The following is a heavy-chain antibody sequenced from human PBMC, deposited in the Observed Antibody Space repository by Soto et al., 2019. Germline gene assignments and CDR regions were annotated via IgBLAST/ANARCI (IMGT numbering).Heavy chain of an antibody. Sequence: ASVKVSCKAPADTFTSYYIHWVRQAPGKGLEWMGGFDPEDGETIYAQKFQGRVTMTEDTSTDTAYMELSSLRSEDTAVYYCATSAIWFGELGYGMDVWGQGTTVTVSS. CDR3: ATSAIWFGELGYGMDV. CDR1: ADTFTSYY. CDR2: FDPEDGET. V-gene: IGHV1-24*01. D-gene: IGHD3-10*01. J-gene: IGHJ6*02.